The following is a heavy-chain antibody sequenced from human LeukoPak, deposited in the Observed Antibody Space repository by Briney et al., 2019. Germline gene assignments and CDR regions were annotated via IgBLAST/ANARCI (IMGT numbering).Heavy chain of an antibody. J-gene: IGHJ4*02. CDR1: GFTFSSYA. CDR2: ISYDGSNK. Sequence: GRSLRLSCAASGFTFSSYAMHWVRQAPGKGLEWVAVISYDGSNKYYADSVEGRFTISRDNSKNTLYLQMNSLRAEDTAVYYCARDSITGSSHYFDYWGQGTLVTVSS. D-gene: IGHD1-20*01. V-gene: IGHV3-30-3*01. CDR3: ARDSITGSSHYFDY.